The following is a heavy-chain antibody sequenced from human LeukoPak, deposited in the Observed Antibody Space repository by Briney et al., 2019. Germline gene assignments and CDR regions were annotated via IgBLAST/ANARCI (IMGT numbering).Heavy chain of an antibody. CDR2: INSDGSST. D-gene: IGHD3-22*01. CDR3: VRQYSYNSSGYYPWDY. Sequence: GGSLRLSCAASGFTFSSYWMHWVRQAPGKGLVWVSRINSDGSSTTYADSVKGRFTISRDNAKNTLYLQMNSLRAEDTAMYYCVRQYSYNSSGYYPWDYWGQGTLVTVSS. V-gene: IGHV3-74*01. J-gene: IGHJ4*02. CDR1: GFTFSSYW.